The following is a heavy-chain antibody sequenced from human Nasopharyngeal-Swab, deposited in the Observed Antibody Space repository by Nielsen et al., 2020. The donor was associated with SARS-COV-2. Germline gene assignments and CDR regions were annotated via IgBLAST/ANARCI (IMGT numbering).Heavy chain of an antibody. Sequence: WIRQPPGKGLEWIGSIYYSGSTYYNPSLKSRVTISVDTSKNQFSLKLSSVTAADTAVYYCANRRGGDCHDYWGQGTLVTVSS. D-gene: IGHD2-21*02. V-gene: IGHV4-39*01. J-gene: IGHJ4*02. CDR3: ANRRGGDCHDY. CDR2: IYYSGST.